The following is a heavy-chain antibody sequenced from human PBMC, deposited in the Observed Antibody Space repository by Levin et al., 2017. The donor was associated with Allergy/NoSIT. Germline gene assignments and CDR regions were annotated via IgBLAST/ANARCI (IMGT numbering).Heavy chain of an antibody. J-gene: IGHJ4*02. CDR3: ARVVRRDGYNLGYYFDY. CDR2: MNPNSGNT. V-gene: IGHV1-8*01. D-gene: IGHD5-24*01. Sequence: ASVKVSCKASGYTFTSYDINWVRQATGQGLEWMGWMNPNSGNTGYAQKFQGRVTMTRNTSISTAYMELSSLRSEDTAVYYCARVVRRDGYNLGYYFDYWGQGTLVTVSS. CDR1: GYTFTSYD.